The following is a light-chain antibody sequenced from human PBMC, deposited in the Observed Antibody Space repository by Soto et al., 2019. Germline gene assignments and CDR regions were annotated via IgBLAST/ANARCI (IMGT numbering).Light chain of an antibody. CDR1: QSISSY. V-gene: IGKV1-39*01. Sequence: DIQMTQSLSSLSASVVYRFTMSCLASQSISSYLNWYQQKLGKAPKLLIYAASSLQSGVPSRFSGSGSGTDFTLTISSLQPEDFATYYCQKSYSTPWTFGQGTKVDIK. CDR3: QKSYSTPWT. J-gene: IGKJ1*01. CDR2: AAS.